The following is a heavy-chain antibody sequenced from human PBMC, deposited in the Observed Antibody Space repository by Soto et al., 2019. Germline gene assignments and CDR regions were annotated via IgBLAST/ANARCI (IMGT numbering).Heavy chain of an antibody. J-gene: IGHJ4*02. CDR2: ISSSSSTI. CDR1: GFTFTSYS. D-gene: IGHD3-3*01. V-gene: IGHV3-48*02. CDR3: ATWGLSTTMP. Sequence: EVQLVESGGGLVQPGGSLRLSCAASGFTFTSYSMNWVRQAPGKGLEWVSYISSSSSTIYYADSVKGRFTISRDNAKNSLKIQMSSRRDEDTAVYYCATWGLSTTMPGGQGTLVTVAS.